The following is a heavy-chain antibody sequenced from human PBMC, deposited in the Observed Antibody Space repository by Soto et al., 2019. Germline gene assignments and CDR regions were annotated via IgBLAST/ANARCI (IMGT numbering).Heavy chain of an antibody. J-gene: IGHJ4*02. Sequence: SETLSLTCTVSGGSISSGDYYWSWIRQPPGKGLEWIGYIYYSGSTYYNPSLKSRVTISVDTSKHQFSLKLSSVTAADTAVYYCARGLWGYDSSGYYRSKYYFDYWGQGTLVTVSS. CDR2: IYYSGST. CDR1: GGSISSGDYY. CDR3: ARGLWGYDSSGYYRSKYYFDY. D-gene: IGHD3-22*01. V-gene: IGHV4-30-4*01.